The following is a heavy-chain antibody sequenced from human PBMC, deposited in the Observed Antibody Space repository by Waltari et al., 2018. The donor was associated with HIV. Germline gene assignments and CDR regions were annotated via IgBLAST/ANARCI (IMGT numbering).Heavy chain of an antibody. CDR1: GGSISSGSYF. V-gene: IGHV4-61*02. D-gene: IGHD3-3*01. J-gene: IGHJ5*01. Sequence: QVQLQESGPGLVKPSQTLSLTCTVSGGSISSGSYFWGWIRQPAGKGPEYIGRIYSNGHTSYNPSLKSRVTISVDTSKNQFSLRLSSVTAGDTAVYYCARARQTISGVVRSWFDSWGQGTLVTVSS. CDR3: ARARQTISGVVRSWFDS. CDR2: IYSNGHT.